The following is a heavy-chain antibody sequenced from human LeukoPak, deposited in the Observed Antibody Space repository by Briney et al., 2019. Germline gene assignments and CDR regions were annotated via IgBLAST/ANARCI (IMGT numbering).Heavy chain of an antibody. CDR3: ARDGDQMFEVYDY. CDR2: ISGSGDYA. CDR1: GFTFSSYD. V-gene: IGHV3-21*06. J-gene: IGHJ4*02. Sequence: PGGSLRLSCAASGFTFSSYDMNWVRQAPGKGLEWVSRISGSGDYASYADSVKGRFTISRDNAKNSLFLQMNSLRAEDTAVYYCARDGDQMFEVYDYWGQGTLVTVSS. D-gene: IGHD3-10*02.